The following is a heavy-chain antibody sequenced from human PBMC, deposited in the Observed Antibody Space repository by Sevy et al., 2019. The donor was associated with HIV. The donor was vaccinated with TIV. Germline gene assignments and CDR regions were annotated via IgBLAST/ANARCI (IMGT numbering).Heavy chain of an antibody. CDR3: ARDAYCSSTSCYYDS. Sequence: GGSLRLSCAASGFTFSSYSMNWVRQAPGKGLEWVSYISSSSSTIYYADYVKGQFTISRDNAKNSPYLQMNSLRAEDTAVYYCARDAYCSSTSCYYDSWGQGTLVTVSS. D-gene: IGHD2-2*01. CDR2: ISSSSSTI. J-gene: IGHJ4*02. CDR1: GFTFSSYS. V-gene: IGHV3-48*01.